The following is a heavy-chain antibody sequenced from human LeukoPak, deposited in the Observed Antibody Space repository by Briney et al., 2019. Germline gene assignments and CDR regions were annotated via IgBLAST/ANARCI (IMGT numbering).Heavy chain of an antibody. CDR1: GYTFTGYY. V-gene: IGHV1-2*02. CDR2: INPNSGGT. CDR3: ATIPQAEYSGYDSVYYGMDV. D-gene: IGHD5-12*01. Sequence: ASVKVSCKASGYTFTGYYMHWVRQAPGQGVEWMGWINPNSGGTNYAQKCQGRITMTSDTSISTAYMELSRLRSDDTAVYYCATIPQAEYSGYDSVYYGMDVWGQGTTVTVAS. J-gene: IGHJ6*02.